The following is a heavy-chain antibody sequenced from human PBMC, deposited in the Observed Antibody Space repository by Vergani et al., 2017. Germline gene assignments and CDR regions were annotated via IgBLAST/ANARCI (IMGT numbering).Heavy chain of an antibody. Sequence: EVQLVESGGVVVQPGGSLRLSCAASGFTFSSYSMNWVRQAPGKGLEWVSYISSSSSTIYYADSVKGRFTISRDNAKNSLYLQMNSLRAEDTAVYYCARAQYDTWDVWGKGTTVTVSS. CDR1: GFTFSSYS. CDR3: ARAQYDTWDV. J-gene: IGHJ6*04. CDR2: ISSSSSTI. V-gene: IGHV3-48*01. D-gene: IGHD2/OR15-2a*01.